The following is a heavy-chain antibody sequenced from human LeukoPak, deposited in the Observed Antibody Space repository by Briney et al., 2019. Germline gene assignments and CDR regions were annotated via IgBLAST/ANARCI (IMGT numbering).Heavy chain of an antibody. CDR2: IYDSGYT. CDR1: GGSITIYY. CDR3: ARERGRPGYYDF. Sequence: SETLSLTCTVSGGSITIYYWSWIRQSPGQGLEWIGFIYDSGYTNYNPSLKSRVTISEDTSKNQFSLNLSSVTAADTAIFYRARERGRPGYYDFWGQGILVTVSS. J-gene: IGHJ4*02. V-gene: IGHV4-59*01.